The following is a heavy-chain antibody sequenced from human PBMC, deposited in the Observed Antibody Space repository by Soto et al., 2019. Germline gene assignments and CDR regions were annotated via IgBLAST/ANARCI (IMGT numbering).Heavy chain of an antibody. CDR2: IIPILGIA. CDR1: GGTFSSYT. V-gene: IGHV1-69*04. J-gene: IGHJ4*02. CDR3: ARAHMVRGVIPFDY. Sequence: QVQLGQSGAEVKRPGSSVKVSCKASGGTFSSYTISWVRQAPGQGLEWMGRIIPILGIANYAQKFQGRVTITADKSTSTAYMELSSLRSEDTDVYYCARAHMVRGVIPFDYWGQGTLVTVSS. D-gene: IGHD3-10*01.